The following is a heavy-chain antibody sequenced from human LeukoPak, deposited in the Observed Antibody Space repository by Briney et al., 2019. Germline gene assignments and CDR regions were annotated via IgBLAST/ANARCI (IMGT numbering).Heavy chain of an antibody. CDR2: IRCDGINE. Sequence: PGGSLRLSCAASGFTFSSYGLHWVRQAPGKGLEWVSYIRCDGINEYYADSVRGRFTISRDISKKTLYLQMNSLRAEDTAVYYCAKDRGVFGVAYSLDYWGQGSLVTVSS. J-gene: IGHJ4*02. D-gene: IGHD3-3*01. CDR1: GFTFSSYG. CDR3: AKDRGVFGVAYSLDY. V-gene: IGHV3-30*02.